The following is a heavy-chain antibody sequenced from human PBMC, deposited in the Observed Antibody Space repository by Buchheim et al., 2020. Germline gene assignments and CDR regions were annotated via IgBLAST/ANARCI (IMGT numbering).Heavy chain of an antibody. D-gene: IGHD3-22*01. CDR3: TRDVYDSTGGIEY. CDR1: GFSFGDYV. V-gene: IGHV3-49*03. CDR2: IRTKAVSGET. Sequence: EVQVVESGGGLVQPGRSLRLSCTTSGFSFGDYVMSWYRQAPGKGLEWVGFIRTKAVSGETRYAASVKGRFTISRDDSRGIAYLQMNSLKTEDTAVFYCTRDVYDSTGGIEYWGQGT. J-gene: IGHJ4*02.